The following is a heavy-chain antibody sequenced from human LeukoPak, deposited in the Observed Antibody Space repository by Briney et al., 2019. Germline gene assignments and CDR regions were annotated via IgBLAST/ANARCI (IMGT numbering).Heavy chain of an antibody. V-gene: IGHV4-39*01. D-gene: IGHD6-19*01. CDR3: ARHQEQWLGTGTYYFDY. Sequence: SETLSLTCTVSGGSISSSSYYWGWIRQPPGKGLEWIGSIYYSGSTYYNPPLKSRVTISVDTSKNQFSLKLSSVTAADTAVYYCARHQEQWLGTGTYYFDYWGQGTLVTVSS. CDR1: GGSISSSSYY. CDR2: IYYSGST. J-gene: IGHJ4*02.